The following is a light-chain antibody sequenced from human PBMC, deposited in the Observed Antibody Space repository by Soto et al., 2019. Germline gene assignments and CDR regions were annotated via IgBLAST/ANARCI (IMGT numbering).Light chain of an antibody. CDR1: QSVSSSY. J-gene: IGKJ5*01. CDR3: QQYGSSLST. V-gene: IGKV3-20*01. CDR2: GAS. Sequence: DIVFTQSPVTLSVSPGERASLSCRASQSVSSSYLAWYQQKPGQPPRLLIYGASSRATGIPDRFSGSGSGTDFTLTISRLEAEDFAVYYCQQYGSSLSTFGQGTKLAIK.